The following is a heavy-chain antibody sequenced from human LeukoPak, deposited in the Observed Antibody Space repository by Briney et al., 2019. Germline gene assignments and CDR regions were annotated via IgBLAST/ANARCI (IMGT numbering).Heavy chain of an antibody. Sequence: SSETLSLTCSVSGGSISSSSYYWGWIRQPPGKGLEWIGSIYYSGSTYYNPSLKSRVTISVDTSKNQFSLKLSSVTAADTAVYYCARHRIAVAGNNYYYYYMDVWGKGTTVTISS. CDR1: GGSISSSSYY. D-gene: IGHD6-19*01. CDR3: ARHRIAVAGNNYYYYYMDV. CDR2: IYYSGST. J-gene: IGHJ6*03. V-gene: IGHV4-39*01.